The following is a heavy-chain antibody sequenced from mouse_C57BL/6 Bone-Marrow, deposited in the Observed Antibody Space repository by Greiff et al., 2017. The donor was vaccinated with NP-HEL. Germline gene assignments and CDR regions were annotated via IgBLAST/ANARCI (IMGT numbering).Heavy chain of an antibody. CDR3: ARDLGHYFDY. CDR1: GYSITSGYD. J-gene: IGHJ2*01. V-gene: IGHV3-1*01. CDR2: ISYSGST. Sequence: DVQLQESGPGMVKPSQSLSLTCTVTGYSITSGYDWHWIRHFPGNKLEWMGYISYSGSTNYNPSLKSRISITHDTSKNHFFLKLNSVTTEDTATYYCARDLGHYFDYWGKGTTLTVSS. D-gene: IGHD4-1*01.